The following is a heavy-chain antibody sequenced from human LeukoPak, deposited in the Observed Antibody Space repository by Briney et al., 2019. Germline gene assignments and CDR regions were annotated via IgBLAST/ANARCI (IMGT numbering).Heavy chain of an antibody. V-gene: IGHV3-43*02. CDR2: ISGDGNST. Sequence: GGSLRLSCAASGFTFYDYAMHWVRQAPGKGLEWVSLISGDGNSTNYAGSVKGRFTISRDNSKNSLYLQMNGLRTEDTAFYYCATNFGAYYYDTSGYFDFWGQGTLVTVSS. J-gene: IGHJ4*02. D-gene: IGHD3-22*01. CDR3: ATNFGAYYYDTSGYFDF. CDR1: GFTFYDYA.